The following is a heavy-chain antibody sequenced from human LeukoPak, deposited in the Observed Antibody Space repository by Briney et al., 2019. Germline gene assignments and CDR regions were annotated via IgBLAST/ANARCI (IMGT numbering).Heavy chain of an antibody. V-gene: IGHV1-69*01. CDR3: ARVRITMVRGVITPYYYYMDV. CDR1: GGTFSSYA. J-gene: IGHJ6*03. D-gene: IGHD3-10*01. CDR2: IIPIFGTA. Sequence: SVKVSCKASGGTFSSYAISWVRQAPGQGLEWMGGIIPIFGTANYAQKFQGRVTITADESTSTAYMELSSLRSEDTAVYYCARVRITMVRGVITPYYYYMDVWGKGTTVTISS.